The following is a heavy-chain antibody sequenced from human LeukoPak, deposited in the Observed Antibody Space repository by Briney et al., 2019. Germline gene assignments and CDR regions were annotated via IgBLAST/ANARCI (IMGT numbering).Heavy chain of an antibody. CDR3: ARDTITPKIAARLYYYYGMDV. CDR1: GFTFSSYW. J-gene: IGHJ6*02. D-gene: IGHD6-6*01. Sequence: GGSLRLSCAASGFTFSSYWMSWVRQAPGKGLEWVANIKQDGSEKYYVDSVKGRFTISRDNAKNSLYLQMNSLRAEDTAVYYCARDTITPKIAARLYYYYGMDVWGQGTTVTVSS. CDR2: IKQDGSEK. V-gene: IGHV3-7*03.